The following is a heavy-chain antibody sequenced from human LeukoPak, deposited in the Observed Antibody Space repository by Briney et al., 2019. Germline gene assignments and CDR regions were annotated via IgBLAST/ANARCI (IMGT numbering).Heavy chain of an antibody. CDR1: GFTFSSYG. CDR2: ISYDGSNK. V-gene: IGHV3-30*18. J-gene: IGHJ6*02. Sequence: PGRSLRLSSAASGFTFSSYGMHWVRQAPGKGLEWVAVISYDGSNKYYADSVKGRFTISRDNSKNTLYLQMNSLRAEDTAVYYCAKDERYYGMDVWGQGTTVTVSS. CDR3: AKDERYYGMDV.